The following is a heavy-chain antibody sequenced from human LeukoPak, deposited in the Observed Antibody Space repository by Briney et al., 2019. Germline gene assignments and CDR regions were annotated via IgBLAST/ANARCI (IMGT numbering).Heavy chain of an antibody. CDR1: GYTFSSYD. V-gene: IGHV1-8*03. CDR3: TRGLPRDGLVVIAAANEY. D-gene: IGHD2-2*01. J-gene: IGHJ4*02. Sequence: ASVKVSCKASGYTFSSYDINWVRQAAGQGLEWMGWMNPKTGNTGFSQKFQGRVTITRDTSISSAYMELSRLTSEDTGVYYCTRGLPRDGLVVIAAANEYWGQGSLVTVSS. CDR2: MNPKTGNT.